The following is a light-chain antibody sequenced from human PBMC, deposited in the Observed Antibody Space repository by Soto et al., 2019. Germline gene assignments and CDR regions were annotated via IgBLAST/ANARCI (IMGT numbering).Light chain of an antibody. Sequence: EIVLTQSPATLSLSPGERATLSCRASQYISSDLAWYQHKPGQAPRLLIYDASDRATGIPARFSASGSGTDFTLTISRLEPEDFAVYYCQQYKTFGQGTKVDIK. CDR1: QYISSD. V-gene: IGKV3-11*01. CDR2: DAS. J-gene: IGKJ1*01. CDR3: QQYKT.